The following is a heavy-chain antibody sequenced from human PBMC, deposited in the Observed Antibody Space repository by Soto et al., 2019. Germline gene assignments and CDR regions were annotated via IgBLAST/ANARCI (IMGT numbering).Heavy chain of an antibody. J-gene: IGHJ6*02. CDR1: GGSISSGGYY. V-gene: IGHV4-31*03. Sequence: SETLSLTCTVSGGSISSGGYYWSWIRQHPGKGLEWIGYIYYSGSTYYNPSLKSRVTISVDTSKNQFSLKLSSVTAADTAVYYCARDPGYCSSTSCYRDYYYYGMDVWGQGTMVTVSS. D-gene: IGHD2-2*02. CDR3: ARDPGYCSSTSCYRDYYYYGMDV. CDR2: IYYSGST.